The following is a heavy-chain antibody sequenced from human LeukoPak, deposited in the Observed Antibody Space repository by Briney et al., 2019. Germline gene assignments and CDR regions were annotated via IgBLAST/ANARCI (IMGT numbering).Heavy chain of an antibody. D-gene: IGHD6-13*01. CDR2: ISGSGGST. CDR3: AKVLLVTTGYTNAFDV. Sequence: GGSLRLSCAASGFTFSSYGMSWVRQAPGKGLEWVSAISGSGGSTYYADSVKGRFTISRDNSKNTLYLQMNSLRAEDTAVYYCAKVLLVTTGYTNAFDVWGQGTMVTVSS. CDR1: GFTFSSYG. J-gene: IGHJ3*01. V-gene: IGHV3-23*01.